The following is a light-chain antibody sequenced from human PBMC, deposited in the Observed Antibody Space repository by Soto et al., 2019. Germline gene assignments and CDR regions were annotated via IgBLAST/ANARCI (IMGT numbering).Light chain of an antibody. V-gene: IGKV3-15*01. Sequence: EIVLTQSPGTLSLSPGERATLSCRASQTVIRNLAWYQHKPGQTXRLLIFDASTRATGIPARFSGSGSGTGFTLTISSLQPEDFAVYYGQQYAVWPPQTFGQGTKVDIK. J-gene: IGKJ1*01. CDR3: QQYAVWPPQT. CDR1: QTVIRN. CDR2: DAS.